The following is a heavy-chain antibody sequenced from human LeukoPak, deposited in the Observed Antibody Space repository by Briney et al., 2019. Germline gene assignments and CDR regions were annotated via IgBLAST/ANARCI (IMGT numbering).Heavy chain of an antibody. Sequence: TGGSLRLSCAASGFTFSSYAMHWVRQAPGKGLEWVAVISYDGSNKYYTDSVKGRFTISRDNSKNTLYLQMNSLRAEDTAVYYCAHLPTAMEFDYWGQGTLVTVSS. D-gene: IGHD5-18*01. CDR2: ISYDGSNK. CDR3: AHLPTAMEFDY. CDR1: GFTFSSYA. J-gene: IGHJ4*02. V-gene: IGHV3-30*04.